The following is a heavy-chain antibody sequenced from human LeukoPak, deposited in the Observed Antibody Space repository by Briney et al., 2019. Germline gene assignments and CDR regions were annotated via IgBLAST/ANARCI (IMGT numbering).Heavy chain of an antibody. CDR3: ARDRGSGPLDY. Sequence: ASVKASCKASGYTFTSYYMHWVRQAPGQGLEWMGIINPSGGSTSYAQKFQGRVTMTRDTSTSTVYMELSSLRSEDTAVYYCARDRGSGPLDYWGQGTLVTVSS. J-gene: IGHJ4*02. V-gene: IGHV1-46*01. CDR2: INPSGGST. D-gene: IGHD2-15*01. CDR1: GYTFTSYY.